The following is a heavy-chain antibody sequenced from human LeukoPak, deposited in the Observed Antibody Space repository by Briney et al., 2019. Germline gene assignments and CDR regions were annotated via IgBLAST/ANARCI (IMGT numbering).Heavy chain of an antibody. J-gene: IGHJ5*02. D-gene: IGHD1-26*01. CDR2: ISSSSTYI. Sequence: GGSLRLSCAASGFTFSTHSMNWVRQAPGRGPEWVSCISSSSTYIKYTDSVKGRFTISRDNAKNSLYLQMNSLRAEDTAVYYCVWDAGTYLSFDPWGQGTLVTVSS. CDR1: GFTFSTHS. CDR3: VWDAGTYLSFDP. V-gene: IGHV3-21*01.